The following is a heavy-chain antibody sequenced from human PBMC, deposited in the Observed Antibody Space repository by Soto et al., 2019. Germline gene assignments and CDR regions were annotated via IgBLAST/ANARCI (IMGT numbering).Heavy chain of an antibody. CDR2: AYCRSQWYY. CDR1: GDSVSSNSAA. V-gene: IGHV6-1*01. D-gene: IGHD3-9*01. J-gene: IGHJ6*04. CDR3: TKQKVDNRTNTGMDA. Sequence: SQTLSLTCAISGDSVSSNSAAWNWIRQSPSRGLEWLGRAYCRSQWYYDSAVSVRSRITVIPDTSKNQFSLQLNSVAPEDTAVYYCTKQKVDNRTNTGMDALGKEDTVTVSS.